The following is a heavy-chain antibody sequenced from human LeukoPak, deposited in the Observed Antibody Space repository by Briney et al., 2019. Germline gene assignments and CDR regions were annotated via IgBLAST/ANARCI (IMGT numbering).Heavy chain of an antibody. CDR3: ARCSSSGWYPLGYYYYGMDV. CDR1: GFTVSSNY. D-gene: IGHD6-19*01. J-gene: IGHJ6*02. Sequence: GGSLRLSCAASGFTVSSNYMSWVRQAPGKGLEWVSVIYSGGSTYYADSVKGRFTISRDNSKNTLYFQMNSLRAEDTAVYYCARCSSSGWYPLGYYYYGMDVWGQGTTVTVSS. CDR2: IYSGGST. V-gene: IGHV3-53*01.